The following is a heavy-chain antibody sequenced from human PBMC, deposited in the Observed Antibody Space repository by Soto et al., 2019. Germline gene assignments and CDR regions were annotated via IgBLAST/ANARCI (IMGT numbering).Heavy chain of an antibody. CDR3: ARGGAYCDSTDGYYYYGMDV. J-gene: IGHJ6*02. CDR1: GFTFSSYW. D-gene: IGHD2-21*01. CDR2: INSDGSST. Sequence: EVQLVESGGGLVQPGGSLRLSCAASGFTFSSYWMHWVRQAPGKGLVWVSRINSDGSSTSYADSVKGRFTISRDNAKNTLYLQMNSLRAEDTAVYYCARGGAYCDSTDGYYYYGMDVWGQGTTVTVSS. V-gene: IGHV3-74*01.